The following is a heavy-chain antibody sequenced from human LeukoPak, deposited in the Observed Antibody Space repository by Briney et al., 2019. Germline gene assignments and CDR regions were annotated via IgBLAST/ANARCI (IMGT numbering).Heavy chain of an antibody. CDR1: GYTFTGYY. Sequence: GASVKVSCKASGYTFTGYYMHWVRQAPGQGLEWMGWINPNSGGTSYAQKFQGRVTMTRDTSVTTAYMELSRLRSDDTAVYYCARDIAKTYYYDSSGSLDAFDIWGQGTMVTVSS. J-gene: IGHJ3*02. CDR3: ARDIAKTYYYDSSGSLDAFDI. V-gene: IGHV1-2*02. CDR2: INPNSGGT. D-gene: IGHD3-22*01.